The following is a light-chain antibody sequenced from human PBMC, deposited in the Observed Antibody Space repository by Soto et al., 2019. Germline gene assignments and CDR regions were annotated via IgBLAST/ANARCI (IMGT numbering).Light chain of an antibody. Sequence: EIVLTRSPGTLSLSPGERATLSCRASQSVSSSYLAWYQQKPGQAPRLLVYGASSRATGIPDRFSGSGSGTDFTLIISRLEPEDFAVYYCQQCGSSPLTFGGGTKVDI. CDR2: GAS. J-gene: IGKJ4*01. V-gene: IGKV3-20*01. CDR3: QQCGSSPLT. CDR1: QSVSSSY.